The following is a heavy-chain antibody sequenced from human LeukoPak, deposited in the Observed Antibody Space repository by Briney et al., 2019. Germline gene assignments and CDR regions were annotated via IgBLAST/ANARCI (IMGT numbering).Heavy chain of an antibody. D-gene: IGHD2-2*01. CDR1: GFTFSSYA. CDR2: IWYDGSNK. J-gene: IGHJ6*02. CDR3: ARWYCSSTSCSRGYYYYYGMDV. V-gene: IGHV3-33*08. Sequence: GGSLRLSCAASGFTFSSYAMSWVRQAPGKGLEWVAVIWYDGSNKYYADSVKGRFTISRDNSKNTLYLQMNSLRAEDTAVYYCARWYCSSTSCSRGYYYYYGMDVWGQGTTVTVSS.